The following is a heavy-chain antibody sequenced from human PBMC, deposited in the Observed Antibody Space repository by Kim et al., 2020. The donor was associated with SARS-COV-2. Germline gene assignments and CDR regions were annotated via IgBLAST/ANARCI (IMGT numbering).Heavy chain of an antibody. D-gene: IGHD4-4*01. V-gene: IGHV3-9*01. CDR3: AKGFRPTAYAMDV. Sequence: GGSLRLSCAASGFTFDDYAMHWVRQSPGKGLEWVSGISWNSDSIVYADSVKGRFTISRDNAKNSLYLRMNSLRPEDTALYYCAKGFRPTAYAMDVWGQGTTVTVSS. J-gene: IGHJ6*02. CDR2: ISWNSDSI. CDR1: GFTFDDYA.